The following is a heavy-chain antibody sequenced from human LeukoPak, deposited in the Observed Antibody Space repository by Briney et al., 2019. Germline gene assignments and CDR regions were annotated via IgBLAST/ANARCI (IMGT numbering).Heavy chain of an antibody. J-gene: IGHJ5*02. Sequence: ASVKVSCKASGYTFTGYYMHWVRQAPGQGLEWMGWINPNSGGTNYAQKFQGRVTMTRDTSISTAYMELSRLRSDDTAVYYCARDPRPSSGWYNWFDPWGQGTLVTVSS. CDR3: ARDPRPSSGWYNWFDP. CDR2: INPNSGGT. CDR1: GYTFTGYY. V-gene: IGHV1-2*02. D-gene: IGHD6-19*01.